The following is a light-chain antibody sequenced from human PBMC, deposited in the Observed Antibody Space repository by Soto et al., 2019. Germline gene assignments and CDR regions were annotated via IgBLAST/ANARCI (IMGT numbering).Light chain of an antibody. CDR1: QNIANDY. J-gene: IGKJ5*01. V-gene: IGKV3-20*01. CDR3: QYYDASQGIT. Sequence: EVALTQSPGTLSLSQGARATLSCRASQNIANDYLTWYQQKPGQAPRVLIYDASTRATGIPDRFSGSGSGTDFTLTISRLEPEDLAVYYCQYYDASQGITFGQGTRLEIK. CDR2: DAS.